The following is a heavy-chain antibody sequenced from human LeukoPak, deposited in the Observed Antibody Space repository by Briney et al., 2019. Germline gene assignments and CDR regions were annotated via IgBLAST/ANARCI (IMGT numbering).Heavy chain of an antibody. D-gene: IGHD3-10*01. CDR1: GFTFSSYA. Sequence: GGSLRLSCAASGFTFSSYAMHWVRQAPGKGLEWVAGISNDGSNKYYPDPVNGRFTISRDTSKNTPYMPMTSPTAEETAEYFCASPRHGSGSIGYWGQGSLVTV. V-gene: IGHV3-30-3*01. CDR3: ASPRHGSGSIGY. J-gene: IGHJ4*02. CDR2: ISNDGSNK.